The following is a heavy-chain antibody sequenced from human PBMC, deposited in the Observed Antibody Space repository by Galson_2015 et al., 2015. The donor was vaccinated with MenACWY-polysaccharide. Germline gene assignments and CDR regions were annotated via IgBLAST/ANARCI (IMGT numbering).Heavy chain of an antibody. D-gene: IGHD6-19*01. V-gene: IGHV1-8*01. CDR3: ARGRRDTAVAAPAAVLLDY. J-gene: IGHJ4*02. Sequence: SVKVSCKASGYTFSSYDINWVRQATGQRLEWMGWMNPNSGNTGYAQKFQGRVTMTRNTSISTAYMGLSSLTSEDTAVYYCARGRRDTAVAAPAAVLLDYWGQGILVTVSS. CDR1: GYTFSSYD. CDR2: MNPNSGNT.